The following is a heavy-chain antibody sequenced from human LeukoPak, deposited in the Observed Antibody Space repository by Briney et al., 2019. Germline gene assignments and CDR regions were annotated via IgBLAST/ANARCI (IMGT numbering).Heavy chain of an antibody. J-gene: IGHJ4*02. CDR2: INHSGST. CDR3: ARAADSSGNEDY. D-gene: IGHD3-22*01. V-gene: IGHV4-34*01. CDR1: GGSISSYY. Sequence: SETLSLTCTVSGGSISSYYWSWIRQPPGKGLEWIGEINHSGSTNYNPSLKSRVTISVDTSKNQFSLKLSSVTAADTAVYYCARAADSSGNEDYWGQGTLVTVSS.